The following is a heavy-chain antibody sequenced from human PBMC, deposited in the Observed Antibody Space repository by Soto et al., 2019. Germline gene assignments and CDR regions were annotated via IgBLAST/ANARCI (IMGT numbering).Heavy chain of an antibody. CDR2: IYWDDDK. V-gene: IGHV2-5*02. D-gene: IGHD3-3*01. CDR3: AHITSGTETIYDFWSGYYSGWFDP. Sequence: QITLKESGPTLVKPTQTLTLTCTFSGFSLSTSGVGVGWIRQPPGKALEWLALIYWDDDKRYSPSLKSRLTITKDTSKNQVVLTMTNMDPVETATYYCAHITSGTETIYDFWSGYYSGWFDPWGQGTLVTVYS. CDR1: GFSLSTSGVG. J-gene: IGHJ5*02.